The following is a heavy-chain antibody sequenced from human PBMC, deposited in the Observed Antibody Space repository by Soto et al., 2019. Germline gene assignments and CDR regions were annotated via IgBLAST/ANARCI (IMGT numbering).Heavy chain of an antibody. V-gene: IGHV1-2*04. CDR3: ARVLGDYYGSGSYFDY. CDR2: INPNSGGT. CDR1: GYTFTGYY. J-gene: IGHJ4*02. D-gene: IGHD3-10*01. Sequence: ASVKVSCKASGYTFTGYYMHLVRQAPGQGLEWMGWINPNSGGTNYAQKFQGWVTMTRDTSISTAYMELSRLRSDDTAVYYCARVLGDYYGSGSYFDYWGQGTLVTVSS.